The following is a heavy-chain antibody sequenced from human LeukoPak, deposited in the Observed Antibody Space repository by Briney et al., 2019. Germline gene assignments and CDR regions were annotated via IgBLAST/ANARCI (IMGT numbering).Heavy chain of an antibody. V-gene: IGHV1-24*01. CDR1: GYTLTELS. D-gene: IGHD3-10*01. Sequence: GASVKVSCKVSGYTLTELSMHWVRQAPGKGLEWMGGFDPEDGETIYAQKFQGRVTMTRDTSTSTVYMELSSLRSEDTAVYYCARDPGTYGSGSYWDAFDIWGQGTMVTVSS. CDR3: ARDPGTYGSGSYWDAFDI. CDR2: FDPEDGET. J-gene: IGHJ3*02.